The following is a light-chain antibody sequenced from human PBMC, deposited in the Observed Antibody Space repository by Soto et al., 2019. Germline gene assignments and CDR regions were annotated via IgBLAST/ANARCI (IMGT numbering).Light chain of an antibody. CDR1: KRDVGIYNL. CDR3: CSYAGSSRYV. Sequence: QSAPTQPAAVSWSPGQSLTISCTRTKRDVGIYNLVSWYQLHPGKVTKHIIYEDTKRPSGISSRFAGSECGITVFLTISGLQTEDEADYYCCSYAGSSRYVFGTGTKVTVL. V-gene: IGLV2-23*01. CDR2: EDT. J-gene: IGLJ1*01.